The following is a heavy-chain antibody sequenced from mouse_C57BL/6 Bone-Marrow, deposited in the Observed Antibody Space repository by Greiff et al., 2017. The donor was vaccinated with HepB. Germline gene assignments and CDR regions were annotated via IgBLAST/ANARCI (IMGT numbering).Heavy chain of an antibody. CDR2: ISSGGSYT. CDR1: GFTFSSYG. V-gene: IGHV5-6*02. J-gene: IGHJ4*01. CDR3: ARPDWDYDEEGHYYAMDY. Sequence: DVMLVESGGDLVKPGGSLKLSCAASGFTFSSYGMSWVRQTPDKRLEWVATISSGGSYTYYPDSVKGRFTISRDNAKNTLYLQMSSLKSEDTAMYYCARPDWDYDEEGHYYAMDYWGQGTSVTVSS. D-gene: IGHD2-4*01.